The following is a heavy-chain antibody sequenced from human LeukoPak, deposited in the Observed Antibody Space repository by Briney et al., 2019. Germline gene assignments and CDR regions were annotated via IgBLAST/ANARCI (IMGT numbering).Heavy chain of an antibody. CDR3: ARLVGATNYYYGMDV. J-gene: IGHJ6*02. D-gene: IGHD1-26*01. Sequence: SETLSLTCTVSGGSISSYYWSWIRQPPGKGLEWIGYIYYSGSIKYNPSLKSQVTISLDTSKNQFPLKLSSETAADTAVYYCARLVGATNYYYGMDVWGQGTTVTVSS. CDR2: IYYSGSI. V-gene: IGHV4-59*08. CDR1: GGSISSYY.